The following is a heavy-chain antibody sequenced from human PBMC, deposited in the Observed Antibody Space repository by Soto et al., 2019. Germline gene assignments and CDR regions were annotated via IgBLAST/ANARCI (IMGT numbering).Heavy chain of an antibody. D-gene: IGHD3-22*01. J-gene: IGHJ4*02. CDR2: ISWDGGST. V-gene: IGHV3-43D*04. Sequence: GGSLRLSCAASGFTFDDYAMHWVRQAPGKGLEWVSLISWDGGSTYYADSVKGRFTISRDNSKNSLYLQMNSLRAEDTALYYCAKGSPPYYYDSSGYYPWWGQGTLVTVSS. CDR3: AKGSPPYYYDSSGYYPW. CDR1: GFTFDDYA.